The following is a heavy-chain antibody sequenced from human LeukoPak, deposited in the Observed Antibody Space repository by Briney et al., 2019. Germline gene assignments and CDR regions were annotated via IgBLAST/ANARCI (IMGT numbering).Heavy chain of an antibody. CDR1: GGSMSYYY. CDR2: IYYSGST. D-gene: IGHD1-14*01. Sequence: SETLSLTCTVSGGSMSYYYCGWIRQPPGKGLEWIGSIYYSGSTYYNPSLKSRVTISVDTSKNQFSLKLSSVTAADTAVYYCARPPESNWFDPWGQGTLVTVSS. V-gene: IGHV4-39*01. J-gene: IGHJ5*02. CDR3: ARPPESNWFDP.